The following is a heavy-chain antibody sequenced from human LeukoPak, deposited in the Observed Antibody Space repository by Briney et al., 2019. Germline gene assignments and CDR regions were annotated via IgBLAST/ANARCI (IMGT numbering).Heavy chain of an antibody. V-gene: IGHV4-4*08. CDR3: ARRNDFDI. CDR1: GCSNTGYH. J-gene: IGHJ3*02. Sequence: SETLSLTCTVSGCSNTGYHWSWIRQPPGKGLEWIGYIYSSGSTEYKPSLKSRATISADTSKNQFSLKLTSVTAADTAIYYCARRNDFDIWGQGTMVTVSS. CDR2: IYSSGST.